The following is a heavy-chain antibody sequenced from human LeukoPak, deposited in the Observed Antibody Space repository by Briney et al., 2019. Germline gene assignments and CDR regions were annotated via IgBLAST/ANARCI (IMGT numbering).Heavy chain of an antibody. D-gene: IGHD2-2*01. V-gene: IGHV4-59*01. J-gene: IGHJ5*02. CDR1: GGSISSYY. CDR2: IYYSGST. CDR3: ARGRYCSSTSLWCWFDP. Sequence: SETLSLTCTVSGGSISSYYWSWIRQPPGKGLEWIGYIYYSGSTNYNPSLKSRVTISVDTSKNQFSLKLSSVTAADTAVYYCARGRYCSSTSLWCWFDPWGQGTLVTVSS.